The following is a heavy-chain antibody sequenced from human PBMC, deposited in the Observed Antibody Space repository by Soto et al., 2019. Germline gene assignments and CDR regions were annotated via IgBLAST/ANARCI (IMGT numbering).Heavy chain of an antibody. D-gene: IGHD3-10*01. V-gene: IGHV3-11*06. CDR2: ISSSSSYT. J-gene: IGHJ6*02. CDR1: GFTFSNYW. CDR3: ARDLEGLLWFGELSGWYYYGMDV. Sequence: GGSLRLSCAASGFTFSNYWMSWIRQAPGKGLEWVSYISSSSSYTNYADSVKGRFTISRDNSKNTLYLQMNSLRAEDTAVYYCARDLEGLLWFGELSGWYYYGMDVWGQGTTVTVSS.